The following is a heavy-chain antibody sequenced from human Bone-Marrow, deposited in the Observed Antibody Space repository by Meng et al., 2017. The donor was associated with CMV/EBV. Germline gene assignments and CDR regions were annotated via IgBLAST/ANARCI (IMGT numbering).Heavy chain of an antibody. CDR3: ARDRRVGAIGGAFDI. CDR1: GFTFSSYS. CDR2: ISSSSSYI. V-gene: IGHV3-21*01. J-gene: IGHJ3*02. D-gene: IGHD1-26*01. Sequence: GESLMISCAASGFTFSSYSMNWVRQAPGKGLEWVSSISSSSSYIYYADSVKGRFTISRDNAKNSLYLQMNSLRAEDTAVYYCARDRRVGAIGGAFDIWGQGTMVTVSS.